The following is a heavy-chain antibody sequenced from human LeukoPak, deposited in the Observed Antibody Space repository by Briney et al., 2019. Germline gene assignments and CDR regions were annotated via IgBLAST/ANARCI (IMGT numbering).Heavy chain of an antibody. CDR3: ARALTTRYYYYYMDV. J-gene: IGHJ6*03. V-gene: IGHV5-51*01. Sequence: GEALKISCKGSGYSFTSYWIGWVRQMPGKGLGWMGIIYPGDSDTRYSPSFQGQVTISADKSISTAYLQWSSLKASDTAMYYCARALTTRYYYYYMDVWGKGTTVTVSS. CDR2: IYPGDSDT. D-gene: IGHD1/OR15-1a*01. CDR1: GYSFTSYW.